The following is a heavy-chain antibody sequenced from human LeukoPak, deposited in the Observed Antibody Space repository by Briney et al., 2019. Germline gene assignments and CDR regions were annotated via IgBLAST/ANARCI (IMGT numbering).Heavy chain of an antibody. Sequence: PSETLSLTCTVSGGSISSSSYYWGWIRQPPGKGLEWIGSIYYSGSTYYNPSLKSRVTISVDTSKNQFSLKLSSVTAADTAVYYCAREGGRRASPRDQYFFDYWGQGTLVTVSS. J-gene: IGHJ4*02. CDR1: GGSISSSSYY. CDR2: IYYSGST. CDR3: AREGGRRASPRDQYFFDY. D-gene: IGHD1-26*01. V-gene: IGHV4-39*07.